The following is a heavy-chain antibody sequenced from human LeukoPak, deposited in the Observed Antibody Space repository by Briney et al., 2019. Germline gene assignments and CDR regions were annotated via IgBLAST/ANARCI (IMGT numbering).Heavy chain of an antibody. D-gene: IGHD3-16*01. CDR3: ARDRGEGGVVYPPLDY. Sequence: SLRLSCAASGFTFDDYAMHWVRQAPGKGLEWVSGISWNSGSIDYADSVKGRFTISRDNAKNSLYLQMNSLRAEDTAVYYCARDRGEGGVVYPPLDYWGQGTLVTVSS. V-gene: IGHV3-9*01. CDR2: ISWNSGSI. CDR1: GFTFDDYA. J-gene: IGHJ4*02.